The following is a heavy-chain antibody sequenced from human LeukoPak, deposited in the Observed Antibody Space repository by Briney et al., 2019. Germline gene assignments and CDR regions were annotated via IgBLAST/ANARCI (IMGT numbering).Heavy chain of an antibody. V-gene: IGHV3-53*01. CDR1: GFTVSSNY. CDR2: IYSGGST. J-gene: IGHJ4*02. Sequence: GGCLRLSCAASGFTVSSNYMNWVRQAPGKGLEWVSVIYSGGSTYYADSVKGRFTISRDNSKNTLFLQMNSLRAEDTAVYYCAREAVTRNYFDYWGQGNRLTVSS. D-gene: IGHD4-17*01. CDR3: AREAVTRNYFDY.